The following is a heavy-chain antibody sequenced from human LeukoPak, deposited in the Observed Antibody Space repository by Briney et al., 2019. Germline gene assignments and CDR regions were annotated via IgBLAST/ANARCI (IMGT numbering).Heavy chain of an antibody. V-gene: IGHV4-39*01. CDR1: GGSISSSSYY. CDR2: IYYSGST. Sequence: SETLSLTGTVSGGSISSSSYYWGWIRQPPGKGREWIGSIYYSGSTYYNPSLKSRVTIPVDTSKNQFSLKLSSVTAADTAVYYCARWGSGYYFFDYWGQGTLVTVSS. D-gene: IGHD3-22*01. J-gene: IGHJ4*02. CDR3: ARWGSGYYFFDY.